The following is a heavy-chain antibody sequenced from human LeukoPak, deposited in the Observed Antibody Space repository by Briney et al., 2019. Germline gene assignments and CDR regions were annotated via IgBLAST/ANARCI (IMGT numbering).Heavy chain of an antibody. CDR3: ARAPPYCSSTSCYTGRPFDY. V-gene: IGHV4-31*03. J-gene: IGHJ4*02. D-gene: IGHD2-2*02. CDR1: GGSLSSGGYY. CDR2: IYYSGST. Sequence: PSQTLSLTCTVSGGSLSSGGYYWSWLRQHPGTGLEWIGYIYYSGSTYYNSSLKSRVTISVDTSKNQFSLKLSSVTAADTAVYYCARAPPYCSSTSCYTGRPFDYWGQGTLVTVSS.